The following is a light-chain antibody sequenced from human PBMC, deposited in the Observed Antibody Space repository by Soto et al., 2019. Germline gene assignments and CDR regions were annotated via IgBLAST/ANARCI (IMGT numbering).Light chain of an antibody. J-gene: IGKJ1*01. V-gene: IGKV3-20*01. CDR3: QQYGSSGT. CDR1: QSVSNNY. Sequence: EIVLPQSPGTLCRSPGERATLSWRASQSVSNNYLAWYQQKPGQAPRLLIYGASNRATGIPDRFSGIGSGTDFTLTISRLEPEDFAVYYCQQYGSSGTFGQGTKVDIK. CDR2: GAS.